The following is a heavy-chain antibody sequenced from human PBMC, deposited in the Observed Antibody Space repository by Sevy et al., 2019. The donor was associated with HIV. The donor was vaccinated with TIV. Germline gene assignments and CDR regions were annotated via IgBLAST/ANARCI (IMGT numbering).Heavy chain of an antibody. Sequence: GGSLRLSCAASGVTFSRYSMIWVRQAPGKGLEWRSYISSSSSIMYYADSVKGRFTISRDNAKNSLYLQMNSLRDEDTAIYYCARDPYGYSYGRASPDHFDYWGQGTLVTVSS. V-gene: IGHV3-48*02. CDR2: ISSSSSIM. J-gene: IGHJ4*02. D-gene: IGHD5-18*01. CDR3: ARDPYGYSYGRASPDHFDY. CDR1: GVTFSRYS.